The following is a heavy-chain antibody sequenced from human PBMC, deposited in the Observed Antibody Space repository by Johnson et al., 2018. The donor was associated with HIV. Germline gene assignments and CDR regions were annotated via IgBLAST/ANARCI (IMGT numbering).Heavy chain of an antibody. Sequence: VQLVESGGGLVKPGGSLRLSCAASGFTFSDYYMSWIRQAPGKGLEWVGRIKSKTDGGTTDYAAPVKGRFTISSDDSKNTLYLQMNSLKTEDTAVYYCTTDLASDAFDIWGQGTMVTVSS. V-gene: IGHV3-15*01. CDR1: GFTFSDYY. J-gene: IGHJ3*02. CDR3: TTDLASDAFDI. CDR2: IKSKTDGGTT.